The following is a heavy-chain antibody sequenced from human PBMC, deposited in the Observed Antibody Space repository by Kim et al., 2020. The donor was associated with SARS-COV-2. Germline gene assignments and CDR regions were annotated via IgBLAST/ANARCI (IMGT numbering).Heavy chain of an antibody. D-gene: IGHD6-13*01. CDR3: ARGYSSSWYWAFDI. Sequence: YPGSVKGRFTISRENAKNSLDLQMNSLRAGDTAVYYCARGYSSSWYWAFDIWGQGTMVTVSS. V-gene: IGHV3-13*01. J-gene: IGHJ3*02.